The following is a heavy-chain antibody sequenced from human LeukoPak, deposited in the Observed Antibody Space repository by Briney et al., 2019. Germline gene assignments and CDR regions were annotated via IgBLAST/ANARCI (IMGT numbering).Heavy chain of an antibody. J-gene: IGHJ5*02. V-gene: IGHV4-59*08. CDR1: GGSISSYY. CDR3: ARQDCGGDCFDP. D-gene: IGHD2-21*01. Sequence: SETLSLTCSVSGGSISSYYWSWIRQPPGKGLEWIGYIYYSGSTNYNPSLKSRVTISVDTSKNQFSLKLSSVTAADTAVYYCARQDCGGDCFDPWGQGTLVTVSS. CDR2: IYYSGST.